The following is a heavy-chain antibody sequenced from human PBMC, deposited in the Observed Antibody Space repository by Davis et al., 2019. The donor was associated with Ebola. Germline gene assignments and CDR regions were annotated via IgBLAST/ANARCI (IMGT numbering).Heavy chain of an antibody. CDR2: GYYGGRT. J-gene: IGHJ2*01. CDR3: ARSVFYDSTGYYVHWYYDL. D-gene: IGHD3-22*01. V-gene: IGHV4-59*11. CDR1: VGSISSHY. Sequence: MPSETLSLTCTASVGSISSHYWNWIRQSPGKGLEWIGYGYYGGRTDYNPSLKSRAIISVDTSKNHFSLNLSSVTAADTAIYYCARSVFYDSTGYYVHWYYDLWGRGTLVTVSS.